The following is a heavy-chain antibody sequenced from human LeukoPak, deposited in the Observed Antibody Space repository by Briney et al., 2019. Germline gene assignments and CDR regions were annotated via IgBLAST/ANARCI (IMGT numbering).Heavy chain of an antibody. V-gene: IGHV4-34*01. Sequence: PSETLSLTCAVYGGSFSGYYWSWIRQPPGKGLEWIGEINHSGSTNYNPSLKSRVTISVDTSKNQFSLKLSSVTAADTAVYYCARGSGIAAYYFDYWGQGTLVTVSS. CDR2: INHSGST. CDR1: GGSFSGYY. J-gene: IGHJ4*02. D-gene: IGHD6-13*01. CDR3: ARGSGIAAYYFDY.